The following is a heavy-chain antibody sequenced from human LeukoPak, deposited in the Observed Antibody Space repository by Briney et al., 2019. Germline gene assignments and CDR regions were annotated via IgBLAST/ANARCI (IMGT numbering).Heavy chain of an antibody. D-gene: IGHD3-3*01. CDR2: ISGSGGRT. CDR1: GFTFSSYA. V-gene: IGHV3-23*01. CDR3: ANVGLGGVVAPVDY. Sequence: GGSLRLSCAASGFTFSSYAMSWVRQAPGKGLEWVSAISGSGGRTYYADSVKGRFTISRDNSKNTVYLQMNSLRAEDTAVYYCANVGLGGVVAPVDYWGQGTLVTVSS. J-gene: IGHJ4*02.